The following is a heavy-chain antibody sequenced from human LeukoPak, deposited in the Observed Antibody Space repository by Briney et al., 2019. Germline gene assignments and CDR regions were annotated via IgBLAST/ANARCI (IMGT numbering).Heavy chain of an antibody. D-gene: IGHD3-22*01. J-gene: IGHJ4*02. CDR2: IYYSGST. CDR1: GGSISSYY. Sequence: SETLSLTCTVSGGSISSYYWSWIRQPPGKGLEWTGYIYYSGSTNYNPSLKSRVTISVDTSKNQFSLKLSSVTAADTAVYYCARGGDNYYDSSGPNFDYWGQGTLVTVSS. CDR3: ARGGDNYYDSSGPNFDY. V-gene: IGHV4-59*08.